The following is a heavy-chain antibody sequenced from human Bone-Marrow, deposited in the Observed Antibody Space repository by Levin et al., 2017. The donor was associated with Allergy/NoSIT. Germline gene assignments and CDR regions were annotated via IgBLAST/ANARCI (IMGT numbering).Heavy chain of an antibody. J-gene: IGHJ3*02. V-gene: IGHV1-69*06. D-gene: IGHD2-2*01. Sequence: SVKVSCKASGGTFSSYAISWVRQAPGQGLEWMGGIIPIFGTANYAQKFQGRVTITADKSTSTAYMELGSLRSEDTAVYYCASVQYCSSTSCFPIHFYGDYFSDAFDIWGQGTMVTVSS. CDR1: GGTFSSYA. CDR2: IIPIFGTA. CDR3: ASVQYCSSTSCFPIHFYGDYFSDAFDI.